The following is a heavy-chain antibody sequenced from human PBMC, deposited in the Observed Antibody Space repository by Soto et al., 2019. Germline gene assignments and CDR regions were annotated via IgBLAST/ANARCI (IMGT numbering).Heavy chain of an antibody. J-gene: IGHJ4*02. V-gene: IGHV4-59*08. Sequence: SETLSLTCTVSGGSISSYYWSWIRQPPGKGLEWIGYIYYSGSTNYNPSLKSRVTISVDTSKNQFSLKLSSVTAADTAVYYCARHYSNGGRADYWGQGTLVTAPQ. CDR1: GGSISSYY. CDR3: ARHYSNGGRADY. CDR2: IYYSGST. D-gene: IGHD4-4*01.